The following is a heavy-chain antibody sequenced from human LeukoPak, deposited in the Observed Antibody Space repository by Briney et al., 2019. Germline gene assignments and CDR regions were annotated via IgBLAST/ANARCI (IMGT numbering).Heavy chain of an antibody. V-gene: IGHV3-21*01. CDR2: ILSSSSHI. CDR3: AKVRESYDFWSGYLIDY. J-gene: IGHJ4*02. CDR1: GFTFSSYG. Sequence: SGGSLRLSCAASGFTFSSYGMNWVRQAPGKGLEWVSSILSSSSHIYYADSVKGRFTISRDNAKNSLYLQMNSLRAEDTAVYYCAKVRESYDFWSGYLIDYWGQGTLVTVSS. D-gene: IGHD3-3*01.